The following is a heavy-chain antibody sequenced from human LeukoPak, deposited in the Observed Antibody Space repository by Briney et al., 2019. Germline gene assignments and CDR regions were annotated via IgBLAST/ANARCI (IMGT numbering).Heavy chain of an antibody. V-gene: IGHV3-9*01. CDR3: APSQEWLAESH. J-gene: IGHJ4*02. D-gene: IGHD6-19*01. CDR1: GFTFDDYA. Sequence: GGSLRLSCAASGFTFDDYAMHWVRQAAGKGLEGVSGMSGNSGSRGYADSVKVRFPISRDTATNPLYLQMHSLGAEDTAVYHCAPSQEWLAESHWGQGTLLTVSS. CDR2: MSGNSGSR.